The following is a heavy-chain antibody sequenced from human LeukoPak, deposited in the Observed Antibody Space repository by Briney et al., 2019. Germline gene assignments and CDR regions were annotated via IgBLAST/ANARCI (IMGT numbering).Heavy chain of an antibody. J-gene: IGHJ4*02. CDR3: ARDLELERNRWNYFES. CDR1: GGSVSSFF. V-gene: IGHV4-59*02. CDR2: MHYSGDS. Sequence: SETLSLTCTVSGGSVSSFFWSWIRQPPGKGLEWIGSMHYSGDSKYNPSLKSRVSLSIDTSKQQFSLRLSSVTAADTAVYYCARDLELERNRWNYFESWGQGTLVTVSS. D-gene: IGHD1-1*01.